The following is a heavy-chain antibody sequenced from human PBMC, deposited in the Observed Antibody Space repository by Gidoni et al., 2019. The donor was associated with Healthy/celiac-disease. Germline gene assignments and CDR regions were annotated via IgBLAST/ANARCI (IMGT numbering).Heavy chain of an antibody. CDR3: ARVRRGRLRQTSFDY. J-gene: IGHJ4*02. CDR2: INHSEST. CDR1: GGSFGGYY. D-gene: IGHD3-16*01. V-gene: IGHV4-34*01. Sequence: QVQLQQWGAGLLKPSETLSRPRAVYGGSFGGYYWSWIRQPPGKGLELIGEINHSESTNYNPYLKSRVTISVDTSKNQFSLKLSSVTAADTAVYYCARVRRGRLRQTSFDYWGQGTLVTVSS.